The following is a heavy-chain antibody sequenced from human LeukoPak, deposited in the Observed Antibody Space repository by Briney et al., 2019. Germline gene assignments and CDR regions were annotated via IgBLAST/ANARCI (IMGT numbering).Heavy chain of an antibody. CDR3: ARGYSYALFDY. Sequence: PSETLSLTCTVSGGSISSSSYYWGWIRQHPGKGLEWIGYIYYSGSTYYNPSLKSRVTISVDTSKNQFSLKLSSVTAADTAVYYCARGYSYALFDYWGQGTLVTVSS. D-gene: IGHD5-18*01. J-gene: IGHJ4*02. CDR1: GGSISSSSYY. V-gene: IGHV4-31*03. CDR2: IYYSGST.